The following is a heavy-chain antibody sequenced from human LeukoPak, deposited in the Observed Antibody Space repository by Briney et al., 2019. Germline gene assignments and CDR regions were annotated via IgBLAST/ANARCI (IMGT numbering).Heavy chain of an antibody. CDR1: GGSTSSYY. J-gene: IGHJ3*02. D-gene: IGHD6-13*01. CDR2: IYYSGST. Sequence: SETLSLTCTVSGGSTSSYYWSWIRQPPGKGLEWIGYIYYSGSTNYNPSLKSRVTISVDTSKNQFSLKLSSVTAADTAVYYCARGFQGYSSSWYEDAFDIWGQGTMVTVSS. CDR3: ARGFQGYSSSWYEDAFDI. V-gene: IGHV4-59*01.